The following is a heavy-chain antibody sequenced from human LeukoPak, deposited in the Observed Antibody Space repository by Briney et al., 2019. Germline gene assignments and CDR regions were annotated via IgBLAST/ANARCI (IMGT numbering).Heavy chain of an antibody. CDR2: IIPIFGTA. J-gene: IGHJ2*01. Sequence: SVKVSCKASGGTFSSYAISWVRQAPEQGLEWMGGIIPIFGTANYAQKFQGRVTITADESTSTAYMELSSLRSEDTAVYYCARGYYDSSGYYRATAWYFDLWGRGTLVTVSS. CDR1: GGTFSSYA. V-gene: IGHV1-69*13. D-gene: IGHD3-22*01. CDR3: ARGYYDSSGYYRATAWYFDL.